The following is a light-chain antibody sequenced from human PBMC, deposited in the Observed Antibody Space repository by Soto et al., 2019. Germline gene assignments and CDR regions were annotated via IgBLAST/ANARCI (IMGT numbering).Light chain of an antibody. CDR3: QQRSNWPPIT. CDR1: QSVSSY. CDR2: DAS. V-gene: IGKV3-11*01. J-gene: IGKJ5*01. Sequence: ESVLTQSTATLSLPPGERAHLSCRASQSVSSYLAWYQQKPGQAPRLLIYDASNRATGIPARFSGSGSGTDFTLTISSLEPEDFAVYYCQQRSNWPPITFGQGTLLEVK.